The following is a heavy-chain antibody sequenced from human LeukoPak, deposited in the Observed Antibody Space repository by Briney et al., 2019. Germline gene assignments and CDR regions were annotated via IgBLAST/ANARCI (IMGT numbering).Heavy chain of an antibody. D-gene: IGHD2-2*03. J-gene: IGHJ4*02. CDR3: AREVGSAAGAPFDY. CDR1: GGSFSGYY. Sequence: SETLSLTCAVYGGSFSGYYWSWIRQPAGKGLEWIGRIYTSGSTNYNPSLKSRVTISVDTSKNQFSLKLSSVTAADTAVYYCAREVGSAAGAPFDYWGQGTLVTVSS. CDR2: IYTSGST. V-gene: IGHV4-4*07.